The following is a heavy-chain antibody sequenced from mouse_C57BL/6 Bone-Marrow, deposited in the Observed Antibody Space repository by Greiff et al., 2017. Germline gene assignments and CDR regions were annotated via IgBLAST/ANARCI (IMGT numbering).Heavy chain of an antibody. CDR3: ARGYYGSVYYAMDY. D-gene: IGHD1-1*01. V-gene: IGHV1-19*01. CDR1: GYTFTDYY. Sequence: EVKVVESGPVLVKPGASVKMSCKASGYTFTDYYMNWVKQSHGKSLEWIGVINPYNGGTSYNQKFKGKATLTVDKSSSTAYMELNSLTSEDSAVYYCARGYYGSVYYAMDYWGQGTSVTVSS. CDR2: INPYNGGT. J-gene: IGHJ4*01.